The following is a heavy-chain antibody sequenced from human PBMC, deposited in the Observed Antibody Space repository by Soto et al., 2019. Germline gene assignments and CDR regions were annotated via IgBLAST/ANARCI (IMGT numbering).Heavy chain of an antibody. V-gene: IGHV1-46*01. D-gene: IGHD6-13*01. CDR1: GYTFTRHY. CDR3: ARDLLAAGSDALDI. Sequence: QVQRVQSGAEVKKPGASVKVSCKASGYTFTRHYIHWVRQAPGQGLEWMGIINSSGGHTYYAQKFQGRVTMISDTSTSTVYMELSSLRSEDTAVYYCARDLLAAGSDALDIWGQGTMVTVSS. J-gene: IGHJ3*02. CDR2: INSSGGHT.